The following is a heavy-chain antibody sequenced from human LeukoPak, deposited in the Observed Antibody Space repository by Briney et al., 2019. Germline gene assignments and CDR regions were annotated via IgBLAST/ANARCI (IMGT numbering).Heavy chain of an antibody. J-gene: IGHJ5*02. CDR3: ARDRNWFDP. CDR1: GGSISSYY. Sequence: SETLSLTCTVSGGSISSYYWSWIRQPPGKGLEWIGYIYYSGSTNCNPSLKSRVTISVDTSKNQFSLKLSSVTAADTAVYYCARDRNWFDPWGQGTLVTVSS. V-gene: IGHV4-59*01. CDR2: IYYSGST.